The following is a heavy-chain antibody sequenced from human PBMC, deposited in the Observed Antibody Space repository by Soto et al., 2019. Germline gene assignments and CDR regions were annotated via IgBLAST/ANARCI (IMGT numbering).Heavy chain of an antibody. D-gene: IGHD3-10*01. Sequence: QVQLVQSGAQVKKPGSSVKVSCKASGGTFRNYGITWVRQASGQGLEWLGGIVPICGSINFAQKFRGRLTITTDTSTSTVYLELTRLTSADTAVYYCAFRERVDAFDVWGQGTVVTFS. CDR3: AFRERVDAFDV. V-gene: IGHV1-69*06. CDR1: GGTFRNYG. J-gene: IGHJ3*01. CDR2: IVPICGSI.